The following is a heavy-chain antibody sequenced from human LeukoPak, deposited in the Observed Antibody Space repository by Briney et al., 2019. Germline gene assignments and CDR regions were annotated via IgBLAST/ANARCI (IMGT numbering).Heavy chain of an antibody. CDR2: ISYDGSNK. CDR3: ATHYYGSGSYYNVGY. CDR1: GFTFSSYG. Sequence: PGRSLRLSCAASGFTFSSYGMHWVRQAPGKGLEWVAVISYDGSNKYYADSVKGRFTISRDNSKNTLYLQMNSLRAEDTAVYYCATHYYGSGSYYNVGYWGQGTLVTVSS. D-gene: IGHD3-10*01. V-gene: IGHV3-30*03. J-gene: IGHJ4*02.